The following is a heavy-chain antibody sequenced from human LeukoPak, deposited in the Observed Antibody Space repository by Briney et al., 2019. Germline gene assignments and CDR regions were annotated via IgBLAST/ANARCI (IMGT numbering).Heavy chain of an antibody. CDR1: GGSISSGDHY. CDR3: ARVPKWREFDP. CDR2: IHYSGST. J-gene: IGHJ5*02. V-gene: IGHV4-30-4*01. D-gene: IGHD5-12*01. Sequence: KPSETPSLTCTVSGGSISSGDHYWSWIRQPPGKGLEWIGYIHYSGSTSYNPSLKSRVTISLDTSKNQFSLKVSSVTAADTAVYYCARVPKWREFDPWGQGTLVTVSS.